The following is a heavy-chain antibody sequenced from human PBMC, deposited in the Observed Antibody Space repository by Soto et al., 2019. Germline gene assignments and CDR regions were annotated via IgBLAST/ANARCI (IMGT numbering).Heavy chain of an antibody. CDR2: ISGSGGST. CDR3: AKAGYCVSTSCYFPFDY. CDR1: EFTFSTHA. D-gene: IGHD2-2*01. J-gene: IGHJ4*02. Sequence: EVQLLESGGGLVQPGGSLRLSCAASEFTFSTHAMTWVRQAPGKGLERIPAISGSGGSTYYADSVKARFTISRDNSKHTLYLHMNSLRAEHAAVYSCAKAGYCVSTSCYFPFDYWGQGPLVTFSS. V-gene: IGHV3-23*01.